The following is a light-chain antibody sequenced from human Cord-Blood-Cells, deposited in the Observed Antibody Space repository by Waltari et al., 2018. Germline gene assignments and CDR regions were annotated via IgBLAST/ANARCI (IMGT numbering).Light chain of an antibody. CDR1: QSVSSY. J-gene: IGKJ1*01. Sequence: DIVFTQSPATLSLSPGERATLSCRASQSVSSYLAWYQQKPGQAPRLLIYDASNRATGIPARFSGSGSGTDFTLTISSLEPEDFAVYYCQQRSNWPPTFGKGTKVEIK. V-gene: IGKV3-11*01. CDR2: DAS. CDR3: QQRSNWPPT.